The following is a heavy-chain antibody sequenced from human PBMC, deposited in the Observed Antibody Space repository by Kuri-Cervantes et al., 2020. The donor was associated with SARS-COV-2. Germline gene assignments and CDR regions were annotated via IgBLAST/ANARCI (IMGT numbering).Heavy chain of an antibody. Sequence: GESLKISCAASGFTFSSYGMHWVRQAPGKGLEWVAVIWYDGSNKYYADSVKGRFTISRDNSKNTLYLQMNSQRAEDTAVYYCARDLVVSSGWDYYMDVWGKGTTVTVSS. D-gene: IGHD6-19*01. CDR1: GFTFSSYG. V-gene: IGHV3-33*01. CDR2: IWYDGSNK. J-gene: IGHJ6*03. CDR3: ARDLVVSSGWDYYMDV.